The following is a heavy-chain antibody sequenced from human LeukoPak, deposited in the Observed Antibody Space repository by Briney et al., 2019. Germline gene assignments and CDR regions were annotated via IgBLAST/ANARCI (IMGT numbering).Heavy chain of an antibody. J-gene: IGHJ4*02. V-gene: IGHV3-30*02. Sequence: FTFXXXXMHXXRQXPXXXXXXXAXIXFDGGNKNYADSVKGRFTISRDNYKNTLHLQMNSLRPEDTAVYYCAGDPPGPGSRGYYEDHWGQGTLVTVSS. D-gene: IGHD3-22*01. CDR2: IXFDGGNK. CDR1: FTFXXXX. CDR3: AGDPPGPGSRGYYEDH.